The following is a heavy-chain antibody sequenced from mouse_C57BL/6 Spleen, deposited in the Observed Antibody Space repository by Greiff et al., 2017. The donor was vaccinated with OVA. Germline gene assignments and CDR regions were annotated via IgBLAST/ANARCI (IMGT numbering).Heavy chain of an antibody. Sequence: VQLQQSGPELVKPGASVKISCKASGYTFTDYYMNWVKQSHGKSLEWIGDINPNNGGTRYNQKFKGKATLTVDKSSSTAYMELRSLTSEDSGVYYCARARPYGSSADWYCDVWGTGTTVTVSA. CDR1: GYTFTDYY. D-gene: IGHD1-1*01. V-gene: IGHV1-26*01. J-gene: IGHJ1*03. CDR3: ARARPYGSSADWYCDV. CDR2: INPNNGGT.